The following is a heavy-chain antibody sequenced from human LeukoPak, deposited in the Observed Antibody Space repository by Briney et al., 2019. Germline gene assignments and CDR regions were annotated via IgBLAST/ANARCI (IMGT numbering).Heavy chain of an antibody. CDR3: ARAEMRLQWKEIDQ. CDR2: VEERGNS. V-gene: IGHV4-34*01. J-gene: IGHJ1*01. D-gene: IGHD2-15*01. Sequence: VEERGNSNYNPSLKRRVTISIDTYENQFSLEVTSVTAADTAIYYCARAEMRLQWKEIDQWGQGTLVTVSS.